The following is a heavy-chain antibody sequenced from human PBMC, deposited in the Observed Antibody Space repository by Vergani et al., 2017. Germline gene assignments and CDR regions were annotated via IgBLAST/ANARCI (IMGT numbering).Heavy chain of an antibody. D-gene: IGHD2-15*01. CDR2: IYPGDSDT. V-gene: IGHV5-51*01. CDR1: GYSFTSYW. Sequence: EVQLVQSGAEVKKPGESLKISCKGSGYSFTSYWIGWVRQMPGKGLEWMGIIYPGDSDTRYSPSFQGQVTISADKSISTAYLQWCILKASDTAMYYCARHRGWGLVVVAATPWYYYYGMDVWGQGTTVTVSS. J-gene: IGHJ6*02. CDR3: ARHRGWGLVVVAATPWYYYYGMDV.